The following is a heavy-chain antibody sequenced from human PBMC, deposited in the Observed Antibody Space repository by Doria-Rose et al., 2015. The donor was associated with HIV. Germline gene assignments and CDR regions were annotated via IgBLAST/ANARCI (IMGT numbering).Heavy chain of an antibody. Sequence: QITLKESGPVLVKPTETLTLTCTASGVSHSSPGMGVSWIRQPPGKALEWLANIFSDDERSYKASLKSRLTISRGTSKRQVVLTMTDMDPVDTATYYCARIKSSRWYHKYYFDFWGQGTLVIVSA. V-gene: IGHV2-26*01. CDR2: IFSDDER. CDR1: GVSHSSPGMG. CDR3: ARIKSSRWYHKYYFDF. J-gene: IGHJ4*02. D-gene: IGHD6-13*01.